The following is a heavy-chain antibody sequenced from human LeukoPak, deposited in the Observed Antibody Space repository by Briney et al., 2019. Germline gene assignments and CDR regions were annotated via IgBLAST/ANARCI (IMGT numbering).Heavy chain of an antibody. CDR1: GGSFSGYY. CDR2: INHSGST. J-gene: IGHJ4*02. D-gene: IGHD3-22*01. CDR3: ARKDSSGYYYARYFDY. Sequence: SETLSLTCAVYGGSFSGYYWSWIRQPPGKGLEWIGEINHSGSTNYNPSLKSRVTISVDTSKNQFSLKLSSVTAADTAVSNCARKDSSGYYYARYFDYWGQGTLVTVSS. V-gene: IGHV4-34*01.